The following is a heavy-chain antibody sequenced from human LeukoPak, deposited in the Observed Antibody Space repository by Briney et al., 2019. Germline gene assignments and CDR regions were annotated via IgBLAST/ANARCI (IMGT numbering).Heavy chain of an antibody. J-gene: IGHJ4*02. D-gene: IGHD6-19*01. CDR2: IIPIFGTA. CDR1: GGTFSSYA. V-gene: IGHV1-69*06. Sequence: SVKVSCKASGGTFSSYAISWVRQAPGQGLEWMGGIIPIFGTANYAQKFQGRVTITADKSTSTAYMELSSLRSEDTAVYYCASGHPYSSGWFGYFDYWGQGTLVTVSS. CDR3: ASGHPYSSGWFGYFDY.